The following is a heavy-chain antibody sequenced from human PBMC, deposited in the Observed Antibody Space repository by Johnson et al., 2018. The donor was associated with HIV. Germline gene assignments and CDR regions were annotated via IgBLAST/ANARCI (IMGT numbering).Heavy chain of an antibody. CDR3: AGEGSKEQLVPLDAFDI. Sequence: QVQLVESGGGVVQPGGSLRLSCAASGFNFRTYAMHWVRQAPGKGLEWVAVISYDGSNKYYADSVKGRFTISRDNSKNTLYLQMNSLRAEDTAVYYCAGEGSKEQLVPLDAFDIWGQATMVTVSS. J-gene: IGHJ3*02. CDR1: GFNFRTYA. CDR2: ISYDGSNK. V-gene: IGHV3-30*04. D-gene: IGHD6-6*01.